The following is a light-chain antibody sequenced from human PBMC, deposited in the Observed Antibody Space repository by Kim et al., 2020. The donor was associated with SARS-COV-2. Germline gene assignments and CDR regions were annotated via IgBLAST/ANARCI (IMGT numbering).Light chain of an antibody. Sequence: QSALTQPPSASGSPGQSVTISCTGTSDDIGLYVYVSWYQYHPGRAPKLIIYEVNKRPSGVPDRFSGSKSGNTASLTVSGLQSVDEADYYCTSYAGRNDVVFGGGTKLTVL. J-gene: IGLJ3*02. CDR1: SDDIGLYVY. CDR3: TSYAGRNDVV. CDR2: EVN. V-gene: IGLV2-8*01.